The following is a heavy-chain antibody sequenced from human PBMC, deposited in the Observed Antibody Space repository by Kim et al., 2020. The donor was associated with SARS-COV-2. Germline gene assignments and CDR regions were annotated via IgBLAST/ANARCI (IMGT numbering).Heavy chain of an antibody. CDR2: IYPIYDTR. CDR3: ARTFQSTVTQFSH. J-gene: IGHJ4*02. D-gene: IGHD4-17*01. V-gene: IGHV1-69*13. Sequence: SVKVSCKASGGTLSNYGFHWVRQAPGQGLEWMGGIYPIYDTRNYAQKFQDRVTITADESTSTAYMEMRSLTSEDTAVYYCARTFQSTVTQFSHGGQGTLVTVPS. CDR1: GGTLSNYG.